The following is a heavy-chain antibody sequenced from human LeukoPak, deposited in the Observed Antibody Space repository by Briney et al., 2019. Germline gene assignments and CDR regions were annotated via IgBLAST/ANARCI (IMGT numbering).Heavy chain of an antibody. CDR1: GFTFSSYS. CDR2: ISSSSSYI. D-gene: IGHD6-19*01. CDR3: ARYSSGWTQSF. Sequence: GGSLRLSCAASGFTFSSYSMNWVRLAPGKGLEWVSSISSSSSYIYYADSVKGRFTISRDNAKNSLYLQMNSLRAEDTAVYYCARYSSGWTQSFWGQGTLVTVSS. J-gene: IGHJ4*02. V-gene: IGHV3-21*01.